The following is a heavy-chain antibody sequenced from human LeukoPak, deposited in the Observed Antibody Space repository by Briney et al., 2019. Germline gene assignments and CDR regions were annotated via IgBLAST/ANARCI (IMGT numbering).Heavy chain of an antibody. Sequence: SETLSLTCTVSGGSISNHYCHWIRQSAGKGLEWIGRFYPSGGTDYNPSLAGRVSVSIDTSKNQFSLKLSSVTAADSAVYYCATGRYDNYCHTTTCHLAVFDIWGQGAMVTVSS. J-gene: IGHJ3*02. D-gene: IGHD1-1*01. CDR3: ATGRYDNYCHTTTCHLAVFDI. CDR1: GGSISNHY. CDR2: FYPSGGT. V-gene: IGHV4-4*07.